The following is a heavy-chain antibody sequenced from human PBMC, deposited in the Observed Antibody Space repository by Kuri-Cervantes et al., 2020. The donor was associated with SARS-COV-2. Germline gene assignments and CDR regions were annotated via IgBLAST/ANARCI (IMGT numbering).Heavy chain of an antibody. V-gene: IGHV3-23*01. Sequence: GGSLRLSCAASGFTFISYAMSWGRQAPGKGLEWVSAISGSGGSTYYADSVKGRFTISRDNSKNTLYLQMNSLRAEDTAVYYCAKDSGYQLHYVYYYYGMDVWGQGTTVTVSS. CDR1: GFTFISYA. CDR3: AKDSGYQLHYVYYYYGMDV. CDR2: ISGSGGST. J-gene: IGHJ6*02. D-gene: IGHD2-2*01.